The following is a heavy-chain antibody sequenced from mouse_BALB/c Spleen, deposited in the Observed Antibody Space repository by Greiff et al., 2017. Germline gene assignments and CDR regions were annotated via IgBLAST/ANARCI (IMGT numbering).Heavy chain of an antibody. Sequence: VQLVESGPELVKPGASVRISCKASGYTFTSYYIHWVKQRPGQGLEWIGWIYPGNVNTKYNEKFKGKATLTADKSSSTAYMQLSSLTSEDSAVYFCARDRGYGNYVPDYWGQGTTLTVSS. CDR1: GYTFTSYY. CDR2: IYPGNVNT. CDR3: ARDRGYGNYVPDY. J-gene: IGHJ2*01. D-gene: IGHD2-10*02. V-gene: IGHV1S56*01.